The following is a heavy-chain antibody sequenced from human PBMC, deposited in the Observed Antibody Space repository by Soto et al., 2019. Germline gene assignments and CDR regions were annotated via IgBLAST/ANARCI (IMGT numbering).Heavy chain of an antibody. CDR1: GFTFSSYA. V-gene: IGHV3-64D*08. CDR2: ISSNGGST. CDR3: VTNYYDSSGYYVVWFDP. D-gene: IGHD3-22*01. J-gene: IGHJ5*02. Sequence: GGSLRLSCSASGFTFSSYAMHWVRQAPGKGLEYVSAISSNGGSTYYADSVKGRFTISRDNSKNTLYLQMSSLRAEDTAVYYWVTNYYDSSGYYVVWFDPWGQGTLVTVSS.